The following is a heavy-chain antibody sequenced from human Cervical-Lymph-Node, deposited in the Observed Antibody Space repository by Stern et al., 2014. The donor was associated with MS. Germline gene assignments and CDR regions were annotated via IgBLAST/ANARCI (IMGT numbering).Heavy chain of an antibody. CDR2: IIPLFETA. Sequence: QVQLVQSGGEVKKPGSSVKVSCKASGGTFSSYAVSWVRQAPGQGLEWMGGIIPLFETAKYAQRLQGRVTITADTATSTAYMELSGLRSEDTAVYYCARERSRGSGFDFYYYGMDVWGQGTTVTVSS. CDR1: GGTFSSYA. D-gene: IGHD5-12*01. J-gene: IGHJ6*02. V-gene: IGHV1-69*06. CDR3: ARERSRGSGFDFYYYGMDV.